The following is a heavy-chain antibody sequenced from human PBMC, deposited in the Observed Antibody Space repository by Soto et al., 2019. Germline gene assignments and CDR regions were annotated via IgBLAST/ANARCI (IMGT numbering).Heavy chain of an antibody. J-gene: IGHJ4*02. CDR1: GFTFSTYS. V-gene: IGHV3-48*01. CDR3: TTHWNYLDY. D-gene: IGHD1-7*01. CDR2: ISSSSSTM. Sequence: EVHLVESGGGLVQPGGSLRLSCAASGFTFSTYSMNWVRQAPGKGLEWVSYISSSSSTMYYADSVKGRFTISRDNAKNSLYLQMNSLRAEDTALYYCTTHWNYLDYWGQGTLVTVSS.